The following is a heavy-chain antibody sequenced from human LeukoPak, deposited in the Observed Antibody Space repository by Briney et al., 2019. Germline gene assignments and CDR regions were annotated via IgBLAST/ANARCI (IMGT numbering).Heavy chain of an antibody. CDR3: ARAPIVVVPAAAYYYYYYGMDV. J-gene: IGHJ6*02. V-gene: IGHV4-39*01. Sequence: SETLSLTCTVSGGSISSGNYYWGWIRQPSGKELEWIGSIYHSGTTSYNPSLKSRVTLSVDTSKNQFSLKLSSVTAADTAVYYCARAPIVVVPAAAYYYYYYGMDVWGQGTTVTVSS. CDR2: IYHSGTT. D-gene: IGHD2-2*01. CDR1: GGSISSGNYY.